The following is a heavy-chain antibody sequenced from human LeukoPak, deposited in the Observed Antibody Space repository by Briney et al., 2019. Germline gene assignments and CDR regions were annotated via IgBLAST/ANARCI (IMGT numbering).Heavy chain of an antibody. Sequence: SQTLSLTCAISGDSVSSNSAAWNWIRQSPSRGLEWLGRTYYRSKWYNDYAVSVKSLITINPDTSKNQFSLQLNSVTPEDTAVYYCARGISTDSSGYYLIGGFDYWGQGTLVTVSS. CDR2: TYYRSKWYN. D-gene: IGHD3-22*01. J-gene: IGHJ4*02. CDR3: ARGISTDSSGYYLIGGFDY. CDR1: GDSVSSNSAA. V-gene: IGHV6-1*01.